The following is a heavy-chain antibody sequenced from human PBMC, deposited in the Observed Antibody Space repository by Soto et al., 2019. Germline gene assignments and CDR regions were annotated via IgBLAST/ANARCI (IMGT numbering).Heavy chain of an antibody. J-gene: IGHJ3*02. CDR2: ISGSGGST. V-gene: IGHV3-23*01. Sequence: PGGSLRLSCAASGFTFSSYAMSWVRQAPGKGLEWVSAISGSGGSTYYAGSVKGRFTISRDNSKNTLYLQMNSLRAEDTAVYYCAKGGTYYYDSSGYGSAFDIWGQGTMVTVSS. D-gene: IGHD3-22*01. CDR3: AKGGTYYYDSSGYGSAFDI. CDR1: GFTFSSYA.